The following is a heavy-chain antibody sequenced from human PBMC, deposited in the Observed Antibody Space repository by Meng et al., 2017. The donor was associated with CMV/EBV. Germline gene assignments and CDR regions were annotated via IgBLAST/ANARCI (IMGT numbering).Heavy chain of an antibody. Sequence: SETLSLTCTVSGGSISSGDYYWSWIRQPPGKGLEWIGYIYYSGSTYYNPSLKSRVTISVDTSKNQLSLKLSSVTAADTAVYYCARADTRIAARPLYYYGMDVWGQGTTVTVSS. D-gene: IGHD6-6*01. V-gene: IGHV4-30-4*08. CDR3: ARADTRIAARPLYYYGMDV. J-gene: IGHJ6*02. CDR2: IYYSGST. CDR1: GGSISSGDYY.